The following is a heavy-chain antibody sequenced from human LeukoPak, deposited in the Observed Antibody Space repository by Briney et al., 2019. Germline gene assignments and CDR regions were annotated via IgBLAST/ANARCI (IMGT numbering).Heavy chain of an antibody. D-gene: IGHD2-21*01. V-gene: IGHV1-46*01. J-gene: IGHJ5*02. Sequence: YXMHWVRQAPXQGLEWMGIINPSGGSTSYAQKFQGRVTMTRDTSTSTVHMELSSLRSEDTAVYYCARSLIRLFWFDPWGQGTLVTVSS. CDR1: YX. CDR3: ARSLIRLFWFDP. CDR2: INPSGGST.